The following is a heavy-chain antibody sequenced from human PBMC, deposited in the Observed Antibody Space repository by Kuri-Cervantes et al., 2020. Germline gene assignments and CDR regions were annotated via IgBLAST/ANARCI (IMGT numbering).Heavy chain of an antibody. J-gene: IGHJ4*02. V-gene: IGHV4-34*03. CDR3: SVTVAETAVYYCARHSSWYYFDH. CDR2: INHSGST. CDR1: GGSFSAYY. Sequence: GSLRLSCAVYGGSFSAYYWSWIRQPPGKGLEWIGEINHSGSTNYNPSLKSRVTISVDTSKNQFSLKLRSVTAAETALNLTSVTVAETAVYYCARHSSWYYFDHWGQGALVTVSS. D-gene: IGHD6-13*01.